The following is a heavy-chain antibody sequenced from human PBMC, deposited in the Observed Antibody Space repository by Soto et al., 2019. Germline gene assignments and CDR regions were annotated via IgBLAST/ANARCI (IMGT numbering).Heavy chain of an antibody. CDR1: GFTFSSYV. J-gene: IGHJ4*02. CDR3: AKGFVGVCYHCSYHFDS. D-gene: IGHD2-8*01. V-gene: IGHV3-23*01. CDR2: ISTSGRNT. Sequence: GGSLRLSCAASGFTFSSYVMNWVRLAPGKGLEWVSGISTSGRNTYYADSVKGRFTISRDNSKNTLYLQMNSLRAEDTAVYYCAKGFVGVCYHCSYHFDSWGQGALVTVSS.